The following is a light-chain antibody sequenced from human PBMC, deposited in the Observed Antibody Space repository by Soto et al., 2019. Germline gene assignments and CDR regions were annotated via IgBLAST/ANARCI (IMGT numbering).Light chain of an antibody. V-gene: IGKV4-1*01. CDR2: WAS. CDR1: QSVFYSSNNKNY. J-gene: IGKJ1*01. CDR3: QQCYATPQT. Sequence: DIVMTQSPDSLAVSLGERATINCKSSQSVFYSSNNKNYLAWYQQKPGQPPKLLIYWASTRKSGVPDRFSGSGSGTDFTLTISSLQAEDVAVYYCQQCYATPQTFGQGTQGEIK.